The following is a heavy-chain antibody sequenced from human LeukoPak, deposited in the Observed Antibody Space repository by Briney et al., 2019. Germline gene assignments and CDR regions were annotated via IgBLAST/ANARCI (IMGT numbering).Heavy chain of an antibody. CDR2: ISTSGST. CDR3: ARDRVVVATTTPPYWYFDL. J-gene: IGHJ2*01. Sequence: SETLSLTCTVSGGSISSYYWSWIRQPAGKGLESIGHISTSGSTNYNPSLKSRVTMSVDTSKNQFSLKLSSVTAADTAVYYCARDRVVVATTTPPYWYFDLWGRGTRVTVSS. V-gene: IGHV4-4*07. CDR1: GGSISSYY. D-gene: IGHD2-15*01.